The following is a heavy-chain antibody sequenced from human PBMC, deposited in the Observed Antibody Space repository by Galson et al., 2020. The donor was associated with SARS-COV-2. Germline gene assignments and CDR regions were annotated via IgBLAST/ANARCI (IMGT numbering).Heavy chain of an antibody. Sequence: TAGSLRLSCAASGFTFRSHAMTWVRQALGKGLEWVSTVSDSGDYTYYTDSVKGRFTISRDNSTNTLYLQLNSLRVEDTAIYYCAKPIGIVAPAASRYVDPWGQGTLVTVSS. J-gene: IGHJ5*02. D-gene: IGHD2-2*01. V-gene: IGHV3-23*01. CDR3: AKPIGIVAPAASRYVDP. CDR2: VSDSGDYT. CDR1: GFTFRSHA.